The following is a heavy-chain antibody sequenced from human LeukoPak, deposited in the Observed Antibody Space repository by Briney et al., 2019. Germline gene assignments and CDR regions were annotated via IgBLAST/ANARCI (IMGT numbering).Heavy chain of an antibody. Sequence: ASVKVSCKASGYTFTSYGISWVRQAPGQGPEWMGWISAYNGNTNYAQKLQGRVTMTTDTSTSTAYMELRSLRSDDTAVYYCARVSKITMIVVVTLLDYWGQGTLVTVSS. J-gene: IGHJ4*02. D-gene: IGHD3-22*01. V-gene: IGHV1-18*01. CDR1: GYTFTSYG. CDR3: ARVSKITMIVVVTLLDY. CDR2: ISAYNGNT.